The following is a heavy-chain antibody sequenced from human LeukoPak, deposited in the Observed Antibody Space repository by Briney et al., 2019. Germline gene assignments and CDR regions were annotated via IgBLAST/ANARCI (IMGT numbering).Heavy chain of an antibody. CDR2: ISYDGSNK. Sequence: GGSLTLSCAASGFTFSSYGMHWVRQAPGKGLEWVAVISYDGSNKYYADSVKGRFTISRDNSKNTLYLQMNSLRAEDTAVYYCAKDFDSYAPYYFDYWGQGTLVTVSS. CDR1: GFTFSSYG. J-gene: IGHJ4*02. D-gene: IGHD5-18*01. V-gene: IGHV3-30*18. CDR3: AKDFDSYAPYYFDY.